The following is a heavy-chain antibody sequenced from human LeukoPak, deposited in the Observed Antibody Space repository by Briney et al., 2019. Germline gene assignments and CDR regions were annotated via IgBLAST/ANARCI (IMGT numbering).Heavy chain of an antibody. J-gene: IGHJ4*02. Sequence: GGSLRLSCAASGFTFSSYGMHWVRQAPGKGLEWVAVIWYDGSNKYYADSVKGRFTISRDNSKNTLYLQMNSLRAEDTAVYYCAKGEDDYYDSSGYPGYWGQGTLVTVSS. CDR2: IWYDGSNK. CDR3: AKGEDDYYDSSGYPGY. CDR1: GFTFSSYG. V-gene: IGHV3-33*06. D-gene: IGHD3-22*01.